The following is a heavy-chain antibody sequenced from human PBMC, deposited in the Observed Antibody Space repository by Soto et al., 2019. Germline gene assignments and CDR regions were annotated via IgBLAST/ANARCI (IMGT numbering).Heavy chain of an antibody. Sequence: SVKVSCKASGFTFTNSAAQWMRQARGQRLEWIGWIVVGSGNTNYAQRFQERVTITRDMSTSTAYMELSSLRSEDTAVYYCADDFYDSAAMDVWGQGTTVTVYS. CDR1: GFTFTNSA. CDR2: IVVGSGNT. CDR3: ADDFYDSAAMDV. V-gene: IGHV1-58*01. D-gene: IGHD3-22*01. J-gene: IGHJ6*02.